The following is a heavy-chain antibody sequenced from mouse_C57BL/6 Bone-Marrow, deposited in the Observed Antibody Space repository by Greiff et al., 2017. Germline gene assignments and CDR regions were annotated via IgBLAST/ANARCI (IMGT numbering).Heavy chain of an antibody. CDR2: INPDSSTI. D-gene: IGHD2-12*01. CDR3: ARGDYSVYYAMDY. J-gene: IGHJ4*01. V-gene: IGHV4-1*01. Sequence: EVKLLESGGGLVQPGGSLKLSCAASGIDFSRYWMSWVRRAPGKGLEWIGEINPDSSTINYAPSLKDKFIISRDNAKNTLYLQMSKVRSEDTALYYCARGDYSVYYAMDYWGQGTSVTVSS. CDR1: GIDFSRYW.